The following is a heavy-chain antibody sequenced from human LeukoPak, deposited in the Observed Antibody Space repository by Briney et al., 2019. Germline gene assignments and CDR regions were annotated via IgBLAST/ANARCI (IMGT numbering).Heavy chain of an antibody. CDR3: ARAPTVTTVDFDY. CDR1: GGSISSYY. Sequence: SETLSLTCTVSGGSISSYYWSWIRQPPGKGLEWLGYIYYSGSTNYNPSLKSRVTISVDTSKNQFSLKLSSVTAADTAVYYCARAPTVTTVDFDYWGQGTLVTVSS. J-gene: IGHJ4*02. CDR2: IYYSGST. D-gene: IGHD4-17*01. V-gene: IGHV4-59*01.